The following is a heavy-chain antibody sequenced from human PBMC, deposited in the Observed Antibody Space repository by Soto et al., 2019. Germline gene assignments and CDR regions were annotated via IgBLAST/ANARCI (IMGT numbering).Heavy chain of an antibody. CDR3: ARDPIEYYDFWSGQTPVYYYYGMDV. J-gene: IGHJ6*02. CDR2: IIPIFGTA. D-gene: IGHD3-3*01. Sequence: GASVKVSCKASGGTFSSYAISWVRQAPGQGLEWMGGIIPIFGTANYAQKFQGRVTITADESTSTAYMELSSLRSEDTAVYYCARDPIEYYDFWSGQTPVYYYYGMDVWGQGTTVTVSS. CDR1: GGTFSSYA. V-gene: IGHV1-69*13.